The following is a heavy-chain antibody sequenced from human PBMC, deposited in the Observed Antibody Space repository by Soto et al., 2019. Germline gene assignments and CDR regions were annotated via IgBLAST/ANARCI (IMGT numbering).Heavy chain of an antibody. CDR1: GFTFSNYS. D-gene: IGHD5-12*01. CDR2: ISKEGDKK. Sequence: QVHLVESGGGVVQPGTSLRRSCAASGFTFSNYSMHWVRQAPGKGLAWVAVISKEGDKKYYADSVKGRFTSSRDNSENTLDLKMNSLRPEDTAGHYCAREWSVANPGYGGQGSHVAVSS. J-gene: IGHJ4*02. V-gene: IGHV3-30-3*01. CDR3: AREWSVANPGY.